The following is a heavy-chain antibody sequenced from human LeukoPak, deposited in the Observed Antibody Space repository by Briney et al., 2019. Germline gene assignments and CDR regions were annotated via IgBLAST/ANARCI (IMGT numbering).Heavy chain of an antibody. D-gene: IGHD2-2*01. CDR3: AKTGKYCSSTSCSSWYFDL. CDR2: INTDGSSTDGSST. CDR1: GFTFSTYW. J-gene: IGHJ2*01. Sequence: GGSLRLSCAASGFTFSTYWMHWVRQAPGKGLVWVSRINTDGSSTDGSSTRYADSVKGRFTISRDNAKNTLYLQMNSLRAEDTAVYYCAKTGKYCSSTSCSSWYFDLWGRGTLVTVSS. V-gene: IGHV3-74*01.